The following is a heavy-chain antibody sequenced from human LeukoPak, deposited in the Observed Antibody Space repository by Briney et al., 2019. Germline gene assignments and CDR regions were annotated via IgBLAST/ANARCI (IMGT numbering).Heavy chain of an antibody. CDR2: ILPIFDRP. CDR3: ARTIYGGHDYLVIYYFEY. J-gene: IGHJ4*02. CDR1: GGPFSNYS. V-gene: IGHV1-69*06. D-gene: IGHD5-12*01. Sequence: SVKVSCKASGGPFSNYSINWVRQTPGQGLEWMGGILPIFDRPNYAQTFQGRVTISADKSTSTAYMELSSLRYDDTAVYYCARTIYGGHDYLVIYYFEYWGQGTLVTVSS.